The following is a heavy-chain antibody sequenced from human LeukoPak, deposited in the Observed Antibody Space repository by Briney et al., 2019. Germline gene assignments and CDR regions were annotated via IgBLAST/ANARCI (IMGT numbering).Heavy chain of an antibody. D-gene: IGHD3-10*01. V-gene: IGHV3-33*01. J-gene: IGHJ6*04. CDR2: IWYDGSNK. CDR3: ARDCYYGSGSYLFYYYGMDV. Sequence: GGSLRLSCAASGFTFSSYGMHWVRQAPGKGLEWVAVIWYDGSNKYYADSVKGRFTISRDNSKNTLYLQMNSPRAEDTAVYYCARDCYYGSGSYLFYYYGMDVWGKGTTVTVSS. CDR1: GFTFSSYG.